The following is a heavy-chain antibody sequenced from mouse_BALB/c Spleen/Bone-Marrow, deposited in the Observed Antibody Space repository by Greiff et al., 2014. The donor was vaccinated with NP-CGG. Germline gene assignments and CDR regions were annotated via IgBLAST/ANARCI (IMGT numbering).Heavy chain of an antibody. J-gene: IGHJ4*01. CDR2: ISSGGSYT. V-gene: IGHV5-6*02. D-gene: IGHD2-3*01. CDR3: ARRDGEPMDY. CDR1: GFTFSNYG. Sequence: EVKLMESGGDLVKPGGSLKLSCAASGFTFSNYGMSWVRQTPDKRLEWVATISSGGSYTYYPYIVKGRFTISRDNAKNTLYLQMRSLKSEDTALYYCARRDGEPMDYWGQGTSVTVSS.